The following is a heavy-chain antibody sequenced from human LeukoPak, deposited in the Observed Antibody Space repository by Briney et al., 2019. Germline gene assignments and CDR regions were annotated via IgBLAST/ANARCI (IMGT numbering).Heavy chain of an antibody. Sequence: ASVKVSCKASGYMFSVYGISWVRQAPGQGLEWMGWISAYNGDTNYAQNLHDRVTMTTDTSTNTAYMELGSLRSDDTAVYYCARVGRAAGGSHGVDVWGQGTTVTVSS. CDR3: ARVGRAAGGSHGVDV. CDR2: ISAYNGDT. V-gene: IGHV1-18*04. J-gene: IGHJ6*02. D-gene: IGHD6-13*01. CDR1: GYMFSVYG.